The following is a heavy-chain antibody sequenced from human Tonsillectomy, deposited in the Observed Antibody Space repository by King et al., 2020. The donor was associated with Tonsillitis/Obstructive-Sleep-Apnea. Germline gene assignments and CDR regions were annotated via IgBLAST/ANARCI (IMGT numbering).Heavy chain of an antibody. V-gene: IGHV4-4*02. CDR2: IYHSGST. CDR3: ARGYCSSTSRYTSDWFDP. CDR1: GGSISSSNW. Sequence: QLQESGPGLVKPSGTLSLTCAVSGGSISSSNWWSWVRQPPGKGLEWIGEIYHSGSTNYNPSLKSRVTISVDKSKNQFSLKLSSVTAADPAVYYSARGYCSSTSRYTSDWFDPWGQGTLVTVSS. D-gene: IGHD2-2*02. J-gene: IGHJ5*02.